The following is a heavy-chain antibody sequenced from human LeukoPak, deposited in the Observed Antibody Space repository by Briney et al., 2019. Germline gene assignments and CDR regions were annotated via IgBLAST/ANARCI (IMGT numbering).Heavy chain of an antibody. CDR3: ARVGYDYGDSPDY. J-gene: IGHJ4*02. CDR2: MNPNSGNT. Sequence: ASVTVSCKASGYTFTSYDINWVRQATGQGLEWMGWMNPNSGNTGYAQKFQGRVTMTRNTSISTAYMELCSLRSEDTAVYYCARVGYDYGDSPDYWGQGTLVTVSS. CDR1: GYTFTSYD. V-gene: IGHV1-8*01. D-gene: IGHD4-17*01.